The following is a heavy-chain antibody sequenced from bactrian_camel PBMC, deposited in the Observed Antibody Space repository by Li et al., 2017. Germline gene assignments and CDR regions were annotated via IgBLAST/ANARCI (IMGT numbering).Heavy chain of an antibody. V-gene: IGHV3S53*01. CDR2: FTRDGST. Sequence: HVQLVESGGGSVQAGGSLRLSCAASASVYAYSMYCMGWFRQAPGKERERVATFTRDGSTAIADSVKGRFAISADSAKNTLYLQMNNLQPGDTAVYYCAAETHLLAESLDYYGMPDWGKGTQVTVS. D-gene: IGHD7*01. CDR1: ASVYAYSMYC. J-gene: IGHJ7*01.